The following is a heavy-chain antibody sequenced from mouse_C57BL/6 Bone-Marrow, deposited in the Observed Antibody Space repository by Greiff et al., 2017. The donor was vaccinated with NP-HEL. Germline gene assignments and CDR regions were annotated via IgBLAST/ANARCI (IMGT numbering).Heavy chain of an antibody. CDR1: GYTFTDYY. Sequence: VQLQQSGAELVKPGASVKISCKASGYTFTDYYINWVKQRPGQGLEWIGKIGPGSGSTYYNAKFKGKGTLTADKASSTAYMQLSSLTSEDSAVYFCASCMGRWLLFAYWGQGTLVTVSA. D-gene: IGHD2-3*01. CDR3: ASCMGRWLLFAY. CDR2: IGPGSGST. V-gene: IGHV1-77*01. J-gene: IGHJ3*01.